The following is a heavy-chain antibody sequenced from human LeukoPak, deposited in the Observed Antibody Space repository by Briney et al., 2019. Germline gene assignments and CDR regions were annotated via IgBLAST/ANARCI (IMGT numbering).Heavy chain of an antibody. V-gene: IGHV3-23*01. CDR2: ISGSGGST. CDR3: AKFYTPNYYDSSGYYWGFDY. J-gene: IGHJ4*02. Sequence: GGSLRLSCAASGFTFSSYAMHWVRQAPGKGLEWVSAISGSGGSTYYADSVKGRFTISRDNSKNTLYLQMNSLRAEDTAVYYCAKFYTPNYYDSSGYYWGFDYWGQGTLVTVSS. D-gene: IGHD3-22*01. CDR1: GFTFSSYA.